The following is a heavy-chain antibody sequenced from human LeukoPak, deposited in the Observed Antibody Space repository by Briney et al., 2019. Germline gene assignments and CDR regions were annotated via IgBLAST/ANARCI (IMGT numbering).Heavy chain of an antibody. V-gene: IGHV3-30-3*01. Sequence: GGSLRLSCAASGFTFNSYAMHWVRQAPGKGLEWVAFISYDGTNKYYADSVKGRFTISRDNSKNTLYLQMNSLKTEDTAVYYCTGVSRSSWYDYWGQGTLVTVSS. D-gene: IGHD6-13*01. J-gene: IGHJ4*02. CDR1: GFTFNSYA. CDR2: ISYDGTNK. CDR3: TGVSRSSWYDY.